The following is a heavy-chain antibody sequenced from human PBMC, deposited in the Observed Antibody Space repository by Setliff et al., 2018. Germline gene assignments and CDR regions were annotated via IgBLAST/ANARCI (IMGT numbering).Heavy chain of an antibody. V-gene: IGHV1-8*03. CDR2: INPNSGNT. CDR3: AREGLIADTTYYYYYYMDV. Sequence: ASVKGSCKASGYTFTNYEINWVRQATGQGLEWMGWINPNSGNTGYAQKFQGRVTITADKSTSTAYMELSSLRSEDTAVYYCAREGLIADTTYYYYYYMDVWGKGTTVTVSS. J-gene: IGHJ6*03. CDR1: GYTFTNYE. D-gene: IGHD2-21*01.